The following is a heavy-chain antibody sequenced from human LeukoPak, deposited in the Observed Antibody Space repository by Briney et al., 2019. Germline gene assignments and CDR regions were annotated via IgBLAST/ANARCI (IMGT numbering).Heavy chain of an antibody. J-gene: IGHJ4*02. D-gene: IGHD4-17*01. V-gene: IGHV3-64D*06. CDR2: ISTNERTT. Sequence: GGSLRLSCSASGLTFSTYAMHWARQAPGKGLEYVSAISTNERTTYYAESSRGRFAISRDNSKNTLYLQMSSRRGDDMAVYYFVVGLGPTVNYYFDFWGQGTLVTVSS. CDR3: VVGLGPTVNYYFDF. CDR1: GLTFSTYA.